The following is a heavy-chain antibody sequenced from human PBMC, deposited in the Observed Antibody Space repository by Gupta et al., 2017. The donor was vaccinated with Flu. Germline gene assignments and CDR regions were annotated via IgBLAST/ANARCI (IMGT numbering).Heavy chain of an antibody. Sequence: SNYWMHWVRQVPGKGLVWVSRVDNDGSGTSYADSVKGRFTISRDNAKNNLYLQMNSLRAEDTAVYYGATVFEYWGQGTLVTVSS. V-gene: IGHV3-74*01. CDR3: ATVFEY. J-gene: IGHJ4*02. D-gene: IGHD2-21*02. CDR1: SNYW. CDR2: VDNDGSGT.